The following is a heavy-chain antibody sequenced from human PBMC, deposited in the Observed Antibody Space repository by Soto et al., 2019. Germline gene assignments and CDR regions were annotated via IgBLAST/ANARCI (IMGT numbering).Heavy chain of an antibody. CDR2: IIPIFGTA. J-gene: IGHJ6*02. CDR3: ARAVVVVAATEDYYYYGMDV. Sequence: QVQLVQSGAEVKKPGSSVKVSCKASGGTFSSYAISWVRQAPGQGLEWMGGIIPIFGTANYAQKFQGRVTITADEATSTASMELSSLRSEDTAVYYCARAVVVVAATEDYYYYGMDVWGQGTTVTVSS. D-gene: IGHD2-15*01. CDR1: GGTFSSYA. V-gene: IGHV1-69*12.